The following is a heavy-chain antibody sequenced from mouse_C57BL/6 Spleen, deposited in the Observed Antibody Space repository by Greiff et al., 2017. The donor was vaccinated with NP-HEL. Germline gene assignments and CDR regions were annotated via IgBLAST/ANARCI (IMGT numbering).Heavy chain of an antibody. J-gene: IGHJ2*01. V-gene: IGHV5-17*01. CDR1: GFTFSDYG. D-gene: IGHD1-1*01. CDR3: ASIYYYGPYYFDY. CDR2: ISSGSSTI. Sequence: VQLKESGGGLVKPGGSLKLSCAASGFTFSDYGMHWVRQAPEKGLEWVAYISSGSSTIYYADTVKGRFTISRDNAKNTLFLQMTSLRSEDTAMYYCASIYYYGPYYFDYWGQGTTLTVSS.